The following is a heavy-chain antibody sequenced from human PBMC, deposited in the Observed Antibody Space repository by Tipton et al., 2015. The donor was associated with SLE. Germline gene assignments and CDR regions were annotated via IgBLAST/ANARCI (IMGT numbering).Heavy chain of an antibody. CDR1: GGSFSGYY. Sequence: LRLSCAVYGGSFSGYYWSWIRQPPGKGLEWIGEINHSGSTNYNPSLKSRVTISVDTSKNQFSLKLSSVTAADTAVYYCARNGYSSSSDAFDIWGQGTMVTVSS. J-gene: IGHJ3*02. V-gene: IGHV4-34*01. D-gene: IGHD6-13*01. CDR2: INHSGST. CDR3: ARNGYSSSSDAFDI.